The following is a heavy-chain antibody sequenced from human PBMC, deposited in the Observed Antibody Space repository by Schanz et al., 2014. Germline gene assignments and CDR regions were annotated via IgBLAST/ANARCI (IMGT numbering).Heavy chain of an antibody. J-gene: IGHJ6*02. V-gene: IGHV1-46*03. Sequence: QVHLVQSGAEVHKPGASLKISCKASGYTFTNFFLHWVRQAPGQGLEWMGIINPIGGSTTYAQKFRGAVALTTDTSTDTAYLELTSLRSDDTAVYYCARDGGEVVRGVIEGVNHYYYGMDVWGQGTTVTVSS. CDR2: INPIGGST. D-gene: IGHD3-10*01. CDR1: GYTFTNFF. CDR3: ARDGGEVVRGVIEGVNHYYYGMDV.